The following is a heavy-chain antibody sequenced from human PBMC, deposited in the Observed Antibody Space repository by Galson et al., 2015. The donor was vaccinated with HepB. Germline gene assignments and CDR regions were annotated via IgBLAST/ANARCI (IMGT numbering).Heavy chain of an antibody. D-gene: IGHD5-18*01. CDR1: GFTFSSYA. CDR2: ISGSGGST. J-gene: IGHJ6*03. Sequence: SLRLSCAASGFTFSSYAMSWVRQAPGKGLEWVSAISGSGGSTYHADSVKGRFTISRDNSKNTLYLQMNSLRAEDTAVYYCATHTAMGTYYYYYMDVWGKGTTVTVSS. V-gene: IGHV3-23*01. CDR3: ATHTAMGTYYYYYMDV.